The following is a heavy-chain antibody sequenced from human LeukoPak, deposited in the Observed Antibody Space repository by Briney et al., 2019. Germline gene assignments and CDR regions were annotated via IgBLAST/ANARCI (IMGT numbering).Heavy chain of an antibody. CDR1: GFIFSDYS. V-gene: IGHV3-48*04. Sequence: GGSLRLSCAASGFIFSDYSMNWVRQAPGKGLEWVSNIRGSASGLGSGMYYADSVKSRFTISRDDAKNSLYLQMSSLRAEDTAFYYCARDNNWGFDYWGQGALVTVSS. J-gene: IGHJ4*02. CDR3: ARDNNWGFDY. CDR2: IRGSASGLGSGM. D-gene: IGHD7-27*01.